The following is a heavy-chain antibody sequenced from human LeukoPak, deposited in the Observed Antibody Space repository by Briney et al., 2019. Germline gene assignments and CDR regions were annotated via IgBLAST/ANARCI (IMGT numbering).Heavy chain of an antibody. V-gene: IGHV3-30*04. Sequence: GRSLRLSCVASGFIFSDHAFHWVRQSPDKGLEWVALIGSDGTKKYYADSVQGRFTVSRENSKNTLFLQMNTVRADDTAVYFCARQMTSTRLFDSWGQGTLATVSS. CDR1: GFIFSDHA. D-gene: IGHD5/OR15-5a*01. CDR2: IGSDGTKK. CDR3: ARQMTSTRLFDS. J-gene: IGHJ4*02.